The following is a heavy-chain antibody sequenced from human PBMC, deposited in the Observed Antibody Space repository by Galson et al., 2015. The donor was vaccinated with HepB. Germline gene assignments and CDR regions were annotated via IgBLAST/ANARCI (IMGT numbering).Heavy chain of an antibody. V-gene: IGHV1-46*01. Sequence: SVKVSCKASGYTLTNYHFHWVRQAPGQGPEWMGKIFAGGGSTRYAERFQGRVTMTRDSSTSTIYMEVSSVRSDDTAVYYCARETPDTYYFDYWGQGTLVTVSS. CDR3: ARETPDTYYFDY. J-gene: IGHJ4*02. D-gene: IGHD2-15*01. CDR2: IFAGGGST. CDR1: GYTLTNYH.